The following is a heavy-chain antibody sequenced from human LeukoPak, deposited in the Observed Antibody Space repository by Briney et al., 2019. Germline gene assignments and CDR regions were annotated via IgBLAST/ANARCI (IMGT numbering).Heavy chain of an antibody. CDR3: ASLKVGATDY. D-gene: IGHD1-26*01. V-gene: IGHV3-7*01. J-gene: IGHJ4*02. Sequence: GGPLRLSCAASGFTFSSYWMSWVRQAPGKGLEWVANIKQDGSEKYYVDSVKGRFTISRDNAKNSLYLQMNNLRAEDTAVYYCASLKVGATDYWGQGTLVTVSS. CDR1: GFTFSSYW. CDR2: IKQDGSEK.